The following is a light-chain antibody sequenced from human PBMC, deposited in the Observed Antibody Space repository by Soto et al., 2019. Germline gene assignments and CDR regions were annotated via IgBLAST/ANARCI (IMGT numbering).Light chain of an antibody. J-gene: IGKJ3*01. V-gene: IGKV3-20*01. CDR3: HQSGNSPFA. Sequence: TLSLAPRERGPRSCRASQDIVSNVDWYQQRPGQAPRLLIYGASTRATDIPDRFSGSGSGTDFTLTISRLEPEDFAVYYCHQSGNSPFAFGPGTKVD. CDR2: GAS. CDR1: QDIVSN.